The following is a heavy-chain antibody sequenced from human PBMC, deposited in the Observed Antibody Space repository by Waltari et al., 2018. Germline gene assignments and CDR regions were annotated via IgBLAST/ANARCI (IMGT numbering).Heavy chain of an antibody. CDR1: GGSFSGYY. J-gene: IGHJ4*02. CDR3: ARGGLRVLWYFDY. V-gene: IGHV4-34*01. D-gene: IGHD2-8*02. Sequence: QVQLQQWGAGLLKPSETLSLTCAVYGGSFSGYYWSWIRQPPGKGLEWIGEINHSGSTNYNPSLKSRVTISVDTSKNQFSLKLSSVTATDTAVYYCARGGLRVLWYFDYWGQGTLVTVSS. CDR2: INHSGST.